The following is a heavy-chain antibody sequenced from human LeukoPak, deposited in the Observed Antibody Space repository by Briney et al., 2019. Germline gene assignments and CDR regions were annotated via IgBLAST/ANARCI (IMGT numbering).Heavy chain of an antibody. Sequence: PGGSLRLFCAASGFTFSDYYMSWIRHAPGKGLEGVSYISSSGSTIYYADSVKGRFTISRDNAKNSLYLQMNSLRAEDTAVYYCARDKSRRVGIAAAGTSDYWGQGTLVTVSS. CDR1: GFTFSDYY. D-gene: IGHD6-13*01. CDR3: ARDKSRRVGIAAAGTSDY. CDR2: ISSSGSTI. J-gene: IGHJ4*02. V-gene: IGHV3-11*01.